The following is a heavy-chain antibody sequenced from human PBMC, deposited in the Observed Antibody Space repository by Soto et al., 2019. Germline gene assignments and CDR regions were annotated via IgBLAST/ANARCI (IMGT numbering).Heavy chain of an antibody. CDR3: ARGGNSGYDYYYYGMDV. V-gene: IGHV1-8*01. CDR1: GYTFTSYD. CDR2: MNPNSGNT. Sequence: RASVKVSCKASGYTFTSYDINWVRQATGQGLEWMGWMNPNSGNTGYAQKFQGRVTMTRNTSISTAYMELSSLRSEDTAVYYCARGGNSGYDYYYYGMDVWGQGTTVTVSS. D-gene: IGHD5-12*01. J-gene: IGHJ6*02.